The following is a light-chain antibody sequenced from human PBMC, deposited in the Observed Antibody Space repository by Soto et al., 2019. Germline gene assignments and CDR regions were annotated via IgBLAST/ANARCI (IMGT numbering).Light chain of an antibody. CDR2: GVD. Sequence: QSALTQPASVSGSPGQSITISCTGTNSDVGGYKYVSWYQHQPGKAPKLMFYGVDNRPSGVSNRFSASKSGNTASLTISGVQAEDEAEYYCVSYTSTTTLVFGGGTKLTVL. J-gene: IGLJ2*01. CDR3: VSYTSTTTLV. CDR1: NSDVGGYKY. V-gene: IGLV2-14*03.